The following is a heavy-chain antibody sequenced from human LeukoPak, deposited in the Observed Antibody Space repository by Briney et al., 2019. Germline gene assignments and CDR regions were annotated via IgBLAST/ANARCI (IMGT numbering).Heavy chain of an antibody. CDR1: GYTFTGYY. J-gene: IGHJ6*02. V-gene: IGHV1-58*02. CDR2: ILVGSGHT. Sequence: ASVKVSCKASGYTFTGYYMHWVRQAPGQGLEWIGWILVGSGHTNYPQKFQERVTITRDMSTSTAYMELSSLRSEDTAVYYCAATLTVTTGSTYYGMDVWGQGTTVTVSS. D-gene: IGHD4-17*01. CDR3: AATLTVTTGSTYYGMDV.